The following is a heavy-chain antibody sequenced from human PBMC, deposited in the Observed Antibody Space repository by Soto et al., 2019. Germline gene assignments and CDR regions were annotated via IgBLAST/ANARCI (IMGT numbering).Heavy chain of an antibody. CDR3: SRGGYGVVNDY. CDR1: GFTFSSYA. V-gene: IGHV3-23*01. J-gene: IGHJ4*02. D-gene: IGHD3-3*01. CDR2: ISGGGGTT. Sequence: EVQLLESGGDLAQPGGSLRLSCAASGFTFSSYAMTWVRQAPGKGLEWVSDISGGGGTTYYSDSVKGRFTISRDNSKNTLYLQMNSLRAEDTAVYYCSRGGYGVVNDYWCQGTLVTVSS.